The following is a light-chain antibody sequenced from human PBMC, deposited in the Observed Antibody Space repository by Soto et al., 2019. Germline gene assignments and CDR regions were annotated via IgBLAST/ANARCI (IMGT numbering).Light chain of an antibody. V-gene: IGKV1-5*03. CDR1: QGISGW. Sequence: DIEMTQSPSTLSASIGDRVTITCRASQGISGWLAWYQQKPGKAPKLLIYKASTLEIGVPSRFSGSGSGTEFTLTISSLQPDDFATYYCQQYDSYSRTFGQGTKVESK. CDR2: KAS. J-gene: IGKJ1*01. CDR3: QQYDSYSRT.